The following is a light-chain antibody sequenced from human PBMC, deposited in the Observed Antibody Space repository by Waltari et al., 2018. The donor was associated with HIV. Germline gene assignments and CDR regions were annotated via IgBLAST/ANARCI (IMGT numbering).Light chain of an antibody. CDR2: GAS. V-gene: IGKV1D-12*01. Sequence: DIQMTQFPYSVSASVGDRVTMTCRATQGIANWGAWYQQKPGKAPKLLIHGASILQEGVPSRFSGSGSGTIFTLTIKTLQPEDFVTYFCQQTNSFPITFGQGTRLDSK. CDR1: QGIANW. J-gene: IGKJ5*01. CDR3: QQTNSFPIT.